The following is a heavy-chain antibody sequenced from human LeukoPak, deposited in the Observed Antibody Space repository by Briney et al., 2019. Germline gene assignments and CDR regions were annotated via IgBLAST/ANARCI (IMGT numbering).Heavy chain of an antibody. D-gene: IGHD1-26*01. J-gene: IGHJ4*02. Sequence: ASVKVSCKASGGTFSSYAISWVRQAPGQGLEWMGIINPSGGSTSYAQKFQGRVTMTRDTSTSTVYMELSSLRSEDTAVYYRARDRSGSYYGYFDYWGQGTLVTVSS. CDR2: INPSGGST. CDR3: ARDRSGSYYGYFDY. V-gene: IGHV1-46*01. CDR1: GGTFSSYA.